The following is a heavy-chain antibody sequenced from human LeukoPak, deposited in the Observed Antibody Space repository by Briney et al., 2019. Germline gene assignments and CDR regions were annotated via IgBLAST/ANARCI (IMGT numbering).Heavy chain of an antibody. CDR1: GYTFTVYY. CDR2: VDPEDGET. CDR3: AIPHRGTYIVGATDFDY. J-gene: IGHJ4*02. D-gene: IGHD1-26*01. Sequence: ASVKVSCKVSGYTFTVYYMHWVQQAPGKGLEWMGLVDPEDGETIYAEKFQGRVTITADTSTDTVYMELSSLRSEDTAVYYCAIPHRGTYIVGATDFDYWGQGTLVTVSS. V-gene: IGHV1-69-2*01.